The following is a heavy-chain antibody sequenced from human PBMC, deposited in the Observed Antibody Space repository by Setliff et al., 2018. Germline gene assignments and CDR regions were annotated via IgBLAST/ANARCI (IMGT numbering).Heavy chain of an antibody. Sequence: SETLSLTCTVSGGSISSGDYYWSWIRQPPGKGLEWIGYIYYSGSTYYNPSLKSRVTISVDTSKNQFSLKLSSVTAADTAVYYCARGKYYYDSSGPWIDYWGQGTLVTVS. V-gene: IGHV4-30-4*08. CDR1: GGSISSGDYY. J-gene: IGHJ4*02. CDR3: ARGKYYYDSSGPWIDY. CDR2: IYYSGST. D-gene: IGHD3-22*01.